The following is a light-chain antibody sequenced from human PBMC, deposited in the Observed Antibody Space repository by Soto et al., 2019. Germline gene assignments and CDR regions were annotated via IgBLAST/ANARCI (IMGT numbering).Light chain of an antibody. J-gene: IGKJ5*01. CDR3: QQRSNGPIT. Sequence: EFVLTQSPGTLSLSPGERATLSCRASQSVGSNYLAWYQQKPGQAPRLLIYGASSRATGIADRFSGSGSGTDFTLTISSLEPEDFAVYYCQQRSNGPITFGQGTRLEIK. CDR1: QSVGSNY. CDR2: GAS. V-gene: IGKV3D-20*02.